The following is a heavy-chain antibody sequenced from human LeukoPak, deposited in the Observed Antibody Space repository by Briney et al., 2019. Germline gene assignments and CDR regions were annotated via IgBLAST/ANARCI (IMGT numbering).Heavy chain of an antibody. CDR2: IGGSGIST. D-gene: IGHD3/OR15-3a*01. Sequence: GGSLRLSCAASGFTFSSYAMSWVRQAPGKGLEWVPAIGGSGISTYYADSVKGRFTISRDNSRNTLYLQMNSLRAEDTAVYYCAERTGDYFDYWGQGTLVTVSS. V-gene: IGHV3-23*01. CDR3: AERTGDYFDY. CDR1: GFTFSSYA. J-gene: IGHJ4*02.